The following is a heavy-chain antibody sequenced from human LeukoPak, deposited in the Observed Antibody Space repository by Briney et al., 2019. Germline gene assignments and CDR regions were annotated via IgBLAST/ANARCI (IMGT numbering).Heavy chain of an antibody. D-gene: IGHD2-21*02. CDR3: VKSGGYATAIRYFDL. CDR2: ISWNSGDI. V-gene: IGHV3-9*01. CDR1: GFSLGGYA. Sequence: GGSLDLSCAASGFSLGGYALHWVGQAPGKGLEWVASISWNSGDIVHADSVKGRFTISRDNAKNSPYLQMDSLRTEDTALYYCVKSGGYATAIRYFDLWGRGTLVTVSS. J-gene: IGHJ2*01.